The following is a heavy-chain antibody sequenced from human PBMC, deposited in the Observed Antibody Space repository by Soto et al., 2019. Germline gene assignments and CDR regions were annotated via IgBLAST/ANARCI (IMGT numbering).Heavy chain of an antibody. Sequence: SGKVSGKASGGTVSSYAISWVRQAPGQGLEWMGGIIPIFGTANYAQKFQGRVTITADESTSTAYMELSSLRSEDTAVYYCARDNRSRAARPDYYYYYGMDVWGQGTTVTVSS. CDR1: GGTVSSYA. J-gene: IGHJ6*01. V-gene: IGHV1-69*13. CDR2: IIPIFGTA. CDR3: ARDNRSRAARPDYYYYYGMDV. D-gene: IGHD6-6*01.